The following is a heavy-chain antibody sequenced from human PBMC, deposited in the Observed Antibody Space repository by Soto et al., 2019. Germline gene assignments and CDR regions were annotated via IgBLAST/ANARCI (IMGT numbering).Heavy chain of an antibody. D-gene: IGHD3-16*01. CDR3: AFGNLSYYFDF. J-gene: IGHJ4*02. V-gene: IGHV3-33*01. Sequence: QVQLVESGGGVVQPGRSLRLSCAASGFTFSGFGMHWVRQAPGKGLEWVAIIWYDGSDKYYADSVKGRFTISGDNSKNTLYLQMNSLRAEDTAVYHCAFGNLSYYFDFWGQGTPVTVSS. CDR2: IWYDGSDK. CDR1: GFTFSGFG.